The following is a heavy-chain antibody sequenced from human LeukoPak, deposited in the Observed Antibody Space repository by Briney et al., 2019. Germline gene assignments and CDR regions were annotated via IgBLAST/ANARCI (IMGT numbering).Heavy chain of an antibody. J-gene: IGHJ1*01. Sequence: SVKVSCKASGGTFSSYAISWVRQAPGQGLEWMGGIIPIFGTANYAQKFQGRVTITADESTSTAYMELSSLRSEDTAVYYCARVDSDPQYMPPAEYFQHWGQGTLVTVSS. V-gene: IGHV1-69*13. CDR2: IIPIFGTA. CDR1: GGTFSSYA. D-gene: IGHD2-2*01. CDR3: ARVDSDPQYMPPAEYFQH.